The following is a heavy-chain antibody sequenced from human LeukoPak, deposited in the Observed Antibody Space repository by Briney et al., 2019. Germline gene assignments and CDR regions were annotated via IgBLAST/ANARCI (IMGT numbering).Heavy chain of an antibody. D-gene: IGHD3-10*01. V-gene: IGHV3-23*01. J-gene: IGHJ4*02. CDR2: ISGSGGST. CDR1: GFTFGSYA. Sequence: GGSLRLSCAASGFTFGSYAMSWVRQAPGKGLEWVSAISGSGGSTYYADSVKGRFTISRDNSKNTLYLQMNSLRAEDTAVYYCAKDRDSQSWFPFDYWGQGTLVTVSS. CDR3: AKDRDSQSWFPFDY.